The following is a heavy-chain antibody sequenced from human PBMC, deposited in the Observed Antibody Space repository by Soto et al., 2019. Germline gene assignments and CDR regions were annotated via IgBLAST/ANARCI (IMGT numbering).Heavy chain of an antibody. V-gene: IGHV1-69*13. D-gene: IGHD3-3*01. CDR1: GGTFSSYA. CDR3: ATDPVLRFLEWSY. J-gene: IGHJ4*02. CDR2: IIPIFGTA. Sequence: SVKVSCKASGGTFSSYAISWVRQAPGQGLEWMGGIIPIFGTANYAQKFQGRVTMTADASTSTAYMELSSLRSEDTAVYYCATDPVLRFLEWSYWGQGTLVTVSS.